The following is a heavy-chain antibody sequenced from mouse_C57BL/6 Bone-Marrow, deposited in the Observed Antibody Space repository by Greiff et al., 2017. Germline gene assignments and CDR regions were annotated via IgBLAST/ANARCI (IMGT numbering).Heavy chain of an antibody. J-gene: IGHJ2*01. D-gene: IGHD2-5*01. CDR2: INYDGSST. CDR3: ARAPYSNYFDY. Sequence: EVKLVESEGGLVQPGSSMKLSCTASGFTFSDYYMAWVRQVPEKGLEWVANINYDGSSTYYLDSLKSRFIISRDNAKNILYLRMSSLKSEDTATCYCARAPYSNYFDYWGQGTTLTGSS. V-gene: IGHV5-16*01. CDR1: GFTFSDYY.